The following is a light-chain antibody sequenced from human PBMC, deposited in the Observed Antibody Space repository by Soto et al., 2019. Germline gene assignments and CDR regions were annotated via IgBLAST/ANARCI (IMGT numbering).Light chain of an antibody. J-gene: IGKJ3*01. CDR3: QQSYSTPLGP. V-gene: IGKV1-39*01. CDR1: QSISSY. CDR2: AAS. Sequence: DIQMTQSPSSLSASVGDRVTITCRASQSISSYLNWYQQKPGKAPKLLIYAASSLQSGVPSRFSGSGSGTDFTLTISSLQPEDFATYYCQQSYSTPLGPFGPGTKVDIK.